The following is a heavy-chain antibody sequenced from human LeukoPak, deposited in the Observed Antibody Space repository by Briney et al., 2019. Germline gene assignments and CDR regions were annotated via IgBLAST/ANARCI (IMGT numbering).Heavy chain of an antibody. CDR1: GYTFIGYY. CDR2: INPNSGGT. V-gene: IGHV1-2*02. D-gene: IGHD4-17*01. Sequence: ASVKVSCKASGYTFIGYYMHWVRQAPGQGLEWMGWINPNSGGTNYAQKLQGRVTMTTDTSTSTAYMELSRLRSDDTAVYYCARGPVGNGYGDYVNSRGAVDYWGQGTLVTVSS. J-gene: IGHJ4*02. CDR3: ARGPVGNGYGDYVNSRGAVDY.